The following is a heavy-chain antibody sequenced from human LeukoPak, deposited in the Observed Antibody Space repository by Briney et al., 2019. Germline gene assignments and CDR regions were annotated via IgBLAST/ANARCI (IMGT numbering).Heavy chain of an antibody. CDR2: ITGSSTTI. D-gene: IGHD3-16*01. Sequence: GGSLRLSCAASGFTFSSYSMNWVRQAPGKGLEWVSHITGSSTTIYYADSLRGRFTISRDNAKNSLYLQMNSLRAEDTAVYYCARGGGDYEFDYWGQGTLVTVSS. CDR1: GFTFSSYS. J-gene: IGHJ4*02. V-gene: IGHV3-48*01. CDR3: ARGGGDYEFDY.